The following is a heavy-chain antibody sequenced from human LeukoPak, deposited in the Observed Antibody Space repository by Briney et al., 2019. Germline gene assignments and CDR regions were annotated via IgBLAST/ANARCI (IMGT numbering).Heavy chain of an antibody. V-gene: IGHV5-51*01. Sequence: GESLKISCKGSEYSFTTYWIGWVRQMPGKGLEWMGIIYPGDSDTRYSPSFQGQVTISADKSISTAYLQWSTLKASDTAMYYCARRGFCSGANCHSNAFDIWGQGTMVTVSS. D-gene: IGHD2-15*01. J-gene: IGHJ3*02. CDR1: EYSFTTYW. CDR2: IYPGDSDT. CDR3: ARRGFCSGANCHSNAFDI.